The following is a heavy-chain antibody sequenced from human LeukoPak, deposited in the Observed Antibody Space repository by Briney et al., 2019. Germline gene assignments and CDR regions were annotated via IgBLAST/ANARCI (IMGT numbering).Heavy chain of an antibody. CDR2: ISSSGTI. D-gene: IGHD1-1*01. V-gene: IGHV3-48*04. CDR3: ARDRQQWPLDAFDI. Sequence: GGSLRLSCAASGFTCSSYTMNWVRQAPGKGLEWVSYISSSGTIYYADSVKGRFTISRDNAKNSLYLQMNSLRAEDTAVYYRARDRQQWPLDAFDIWGQGTMVTVSS. CDR1: GFTCSSYT. J-gene: IGHJ3*02.